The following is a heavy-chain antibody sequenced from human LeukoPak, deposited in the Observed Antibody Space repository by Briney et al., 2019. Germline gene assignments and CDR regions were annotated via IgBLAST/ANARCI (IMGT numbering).Heavy chain of an antibody. D-gene: IGHD6-13*01. Sequence: LSLTCTVSGGSISSYYWSWIRQPPGKGLEWVSSISRSATTIYYADSVKGRFTISRDNAKNSLYLQMNSLRAEDTAVYFCARVGALSSSWLLYWGQGTLVTVSS. CDR2: ISRSATTI. CDR3: ARVGALSSSWLLY. CDR1: GGSISSYY. V-gene: IGHV3-11*04. J-gene: IGHJ4*02.